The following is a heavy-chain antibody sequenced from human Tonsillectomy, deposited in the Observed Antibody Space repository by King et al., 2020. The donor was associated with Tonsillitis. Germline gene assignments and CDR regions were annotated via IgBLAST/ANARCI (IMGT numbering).Heavy chain of an antibody. V-gene: IGHV3-53*01. CDR3: ARELDTAMADY. J-gene: IGHJ4*02. D-gene: IGHD5-18*01. CDR2: IYSGGST. Sequence: VQLVESGGGLIQPGGSLRLSCAASGFTVSSNYMSWVRQAPGKGLEWVSGIYSGGSTYYADSVKGRFTISRDNSKKTLYLQKNSRRAEDTAVYYCARELDTAMADYWGQGTLGTVSS. CDR1: GFTVSSNY.